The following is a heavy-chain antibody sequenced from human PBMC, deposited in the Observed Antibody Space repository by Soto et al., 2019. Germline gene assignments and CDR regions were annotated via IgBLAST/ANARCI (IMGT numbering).Heavy chain of an antibody. J-gene: IGHJ6*02. V-gene: IGHV3-30*18. CDR1: GVTFSSYG. CDR3: VKDRLMITFGDMYSIYGMDL. Sequence: QVKLVESGGGVVQPGRSLRLSCAASGVTFSSYGMHWVRQAPGKGLEWVAVISFDGINKYYTDSVRGRFTISRDNSKATLYLQMNSLRPEDTAVYYCVKDRLMITFGDMYSIYGMDLWGQGTTVTVSS. CDR2: ISFDGINK. D-gene: IGHD3-16*01.